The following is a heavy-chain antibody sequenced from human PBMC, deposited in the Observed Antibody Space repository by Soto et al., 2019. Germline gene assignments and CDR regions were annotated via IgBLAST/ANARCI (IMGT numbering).Heavy chain of an antibody. D-gene: IGHD6-19*01. J-gene: IGHJ4*02. V-gene: IGHV1-46*03. CDR3: ARDPRGGSAWYLDY. CDR1: GYTFTNYF. CDR2: INPSGGST. Sequence: QVQLVQSGAEVKKPGASVKVSCKASGYTFTNYFMHWVRQAPGQGLEWMGIINPSGGSTSYAQRCQGRLTMTRDTYTNTVSMDLSSLRSEDTAVYDCARDPRGGSAWYLDYWGQGTLVTVSS.